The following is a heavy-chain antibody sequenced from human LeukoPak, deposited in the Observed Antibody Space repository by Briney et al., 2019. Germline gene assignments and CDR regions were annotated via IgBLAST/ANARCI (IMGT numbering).Heavy chain of an antibody. CDR2: ISSSSSYI. V-gene: IGHV3-21*01. CDR1: GFTFSSYA. Sequence: GGSLRLSCAASGFTFSSYAMNWVRQAPGKGLEWVSSISSSSSYIYYADSVKGRFTISRDNAKNSLYLQMNSLRAEDTAVYYCARALTDAFDIWGQGTMVTVSS. CDR3: ARALTDAFDI. J-gene: IGHJ3*02.